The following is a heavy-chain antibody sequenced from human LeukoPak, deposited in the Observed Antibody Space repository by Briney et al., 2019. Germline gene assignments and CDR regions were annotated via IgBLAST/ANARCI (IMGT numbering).Heavy chain of an antibody. CDR1: GFTFSNAR. Sequence: GGSLRLSCAASGFTFSNARMSWVRQAPGRGLEWVGRIKSKTDGGTADYAGSVKGRFTISRDDSKNTLYLQMNSLKTENTVVYYCLCHYGDSRDYWGQGTLVTVSS. J-gene: IGHJ4*02. CDR2: IKSKTDGGTA. D-gene: IGHD4-17*01. CDR3: LCHYGDSRDY. V-gene: IGHV3-15*01.